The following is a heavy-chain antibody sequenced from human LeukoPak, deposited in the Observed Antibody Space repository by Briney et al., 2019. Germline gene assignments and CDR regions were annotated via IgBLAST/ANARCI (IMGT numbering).Heavy chain of an antibody. Sequence: PSETLSLTCTVSGGSISSYYWSWIRQPPGKGLEWIGYIYHSGSTNYNPSLKSRVTISVDTSKNQFSLKLSSVTAADTAVYYCARLVQLEAFDIWGQGTMVTVSS. CDR2: IYHSGST. V-gene: IGHV4-59*08. D-gene: IGHD1-1*01. CDR3: ARLVQLEAFDI. CDR1: GGSISSYY. J-gene: IGHJ3*02.